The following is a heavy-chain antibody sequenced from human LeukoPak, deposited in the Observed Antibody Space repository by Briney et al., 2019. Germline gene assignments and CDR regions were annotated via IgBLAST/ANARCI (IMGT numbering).Heavy chain of an antibody. V-gene: IGHV4-59*08. D-gene: IGHD6-19*01. CDR3: ARHGYSSGWYNY. Sequence: SETLSLTCAVSGGSISSYYWSWIRQPPGKGLEWVGYIYYSGSTNYNPSLKSRVTISVDTSKNQFSLKLSSVTAADTAVYYCARHGYSSGWYNYWGQGTLVTVSS. CDR2: IYYSGST. J-gene: IGHJ4*02. CDR1: GGSISSYY.